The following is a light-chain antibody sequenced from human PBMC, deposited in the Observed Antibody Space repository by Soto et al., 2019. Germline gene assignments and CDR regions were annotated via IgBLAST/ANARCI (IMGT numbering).Light chain of an antibody. J-gene: IGLJ3*02. CDR1: SSDVGGSDP. CDR3: SSYSGSTVV. Sequence: QSALTQPASVSDSPGQSITISCTGTSSDVGGSDPVSWYQQYPGKAPKLMIYDVSNRPSGVSDRFSGSKSGNTASLTISGLQAEDEADYYCSSYSGSTVVFGGRTKLTVL. V-gene: IGLV2-14*03. CDR2: DVS.